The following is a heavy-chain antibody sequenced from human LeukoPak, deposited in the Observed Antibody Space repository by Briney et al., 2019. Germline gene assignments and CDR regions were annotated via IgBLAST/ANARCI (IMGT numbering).Heavy chain of an antibody. CDR3: ARGYVDRRAFDI. CDR2: IYHSGST. Sequence: SQTLSLTCTVSGGSISSGGYYWGWIRQPPGKGLEWIGYIYHSGSTYYNPSLKSRVTISVDRSKNQFSLKLSSVTAADTAVYYCARGYVDRRAFDIWGQGTMVTVSS. V-gene: IGHV4-30-2*01. D-gene: IGHD5-12*01. J-gene: IGHJ3*02. CDR1: GGSISSGGYY.